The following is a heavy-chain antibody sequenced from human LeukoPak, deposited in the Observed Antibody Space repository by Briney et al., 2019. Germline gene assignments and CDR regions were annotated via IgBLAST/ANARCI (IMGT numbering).Heavy chain of an antibody. CDR3: ARDHYYGSGSLGYYMDV. V-gene: IGHV3-53*01. D-gene: IGHD3-10*01. J-gene: IGHJ6*03. CDR2: IYSGGST. CDR1: GFTVSSNY. Sequence: PGGSLRLSCAASGFTVSSNYMSWVRQATGKGLEWVSVIYSGGSTYHADSVKGRFTISRDNSKNTLYLQMNSLRAEDTAVYYCARDHYYGSGSLGYYMDVWGKGTTVTVSS.